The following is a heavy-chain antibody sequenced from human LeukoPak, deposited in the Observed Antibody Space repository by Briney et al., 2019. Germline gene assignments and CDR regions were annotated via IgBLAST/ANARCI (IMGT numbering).Heavy chain of an antibody. CDR3: ARAVTSTEGY. CDR2: INQDGSEK. V-gene: IGHV3-7*03. Sequence: GGSLRLSCAASGFTFTTDWMSWVRQAQGKGVEGVASINQDGSEKYYVDSVKGRFTISRDNAQKSLYLEMKSLSAKDTAVYYCARAVTSTEGYWGQGTLVTVSS. CDR1: GFTFTTDW. J-gene: IGHJ4*02.